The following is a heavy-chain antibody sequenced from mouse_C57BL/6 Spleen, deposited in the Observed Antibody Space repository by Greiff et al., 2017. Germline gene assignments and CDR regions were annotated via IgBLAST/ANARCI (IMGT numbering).Heavy chain of an antibody. V-gene: IGHV5-15*01. CDR3: ARQLATVVATPGYFDV. D-gene: IGHD1-1*01. CDR2: ISNLAYSI. CDR1: GFTFSDYG. Sequence: EVQGVESGGGLVQPGGSLKLSCAASGFTFSDYGMAWVRQAPRKGPEWVAFISNLAYSIYYADTVTGRYTISRENATNTLYLEMSSRRSEDTGRYYCARQLATVVATPGYFDVWGTGTTVTVSS. J-gene: IGHJ1*03.